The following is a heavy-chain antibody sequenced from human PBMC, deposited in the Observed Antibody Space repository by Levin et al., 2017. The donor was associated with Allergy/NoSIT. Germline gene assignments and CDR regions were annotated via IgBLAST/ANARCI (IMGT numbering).Heavy chain of an antibody. V-gene: IGHV4-4*02. D-gene: IGHD6-13*01. CDR2: IYHSGST. Sequence: PSETLSLTCAVSGGSISSSNWWSWVRQPPGTGLEWLGEIYHSGSTNYNPSLKSRVTISVDKSKNQFSLKLSSVTAADTAVYYCAREMGEQQLGLYYFDYWGQGTLVTVSS. CDR1: GGSISSSNW. J-gene: IGHJ4*02. CDR3: AREMGEQQLGLYYFDY.